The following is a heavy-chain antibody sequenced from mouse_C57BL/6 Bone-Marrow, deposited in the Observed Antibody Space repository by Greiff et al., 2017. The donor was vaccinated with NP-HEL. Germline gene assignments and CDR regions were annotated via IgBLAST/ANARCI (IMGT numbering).Heavy chain of an antibody. Sequence: EVHLVESGGGLVKPGGSLKLSCAASGFTFSSYAMSWVRQTPEKRLAWVATISDGGSYTYYPDNVKGRFTISRDNAKNNLYLQMSHLKSEDTAMYYCARDPPAYDVNWYFDVWGTGTTVTVSS. CDR3: ARDPPAYDVNWYFDV. CDR1: GFTFSSYA. CDR2: ISDGGSYT. D-gene: IGHD2-12*01. V-gene: IGHV5-4*01. J-gene: IGHJ1*03.